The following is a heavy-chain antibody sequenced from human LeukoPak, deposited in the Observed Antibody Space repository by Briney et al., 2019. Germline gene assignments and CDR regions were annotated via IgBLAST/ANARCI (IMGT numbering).Heavy chain of an antibody. CDR2: ISGYNGNT. CDR1: GYTFTSYG. V-gene: IGHV1-18*01. CDR3: ARIRLLWFGVDI. Sequence: GASVKVSCKASGYTFTSYGISWVRQAPGQGLEWMGWISGYNGNTNSAQKLQGRVSMTTDTSTSTAYMELRSLRSDDTAVYYCARIRLLWFGVDIWGQGTMVTVSS. J-gene: IGHJ3*02. D-gene: IGHD3-10*01.